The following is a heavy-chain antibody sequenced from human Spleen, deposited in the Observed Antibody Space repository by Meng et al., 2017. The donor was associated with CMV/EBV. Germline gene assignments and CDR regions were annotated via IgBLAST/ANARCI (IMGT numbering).Heavy chain of an antibody. CDR3: ARGQQLVTYYFDY. Sequence: CGVSGGSFSNYYWSWIRQPPGRGLEWIGRIYHSGSTSYNPSLKSRVTISLDTSKNQFSLKLSSVTAADSAVYFCARGQQLVTYYFDYWGQGSLVTVSS. CDR1: GGSFSNYY. J-gene: IGHJ4*02. CDR2: IYHSGST. V-gene: IGHV4-34*01. D-gene: IGHD6-13*01.